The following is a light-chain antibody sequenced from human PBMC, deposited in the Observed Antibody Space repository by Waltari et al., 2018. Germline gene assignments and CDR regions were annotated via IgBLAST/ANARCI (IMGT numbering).Light chain of an antibody. CDR1: TSDVGNYDL. CDR2: EVI. V-gene: IGLV2-23*02. J-gene: IGLJ1*01. CDR3: CSYAGRGTYV. Sequence: QSALTQPVSVSGTLGQSITISCTGTTSDVGNYDLVSWYQQHPGKAPKLLIFEVIKRPSGVSSRFSGSKSGNTASLTISGLQAEDEADYYCCSYAGRGTYVFGSGTKVTVL.